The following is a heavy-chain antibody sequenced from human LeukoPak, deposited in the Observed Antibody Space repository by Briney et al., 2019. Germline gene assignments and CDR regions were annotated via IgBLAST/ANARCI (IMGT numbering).Heavy chain of an antibody. V-gene: IGHV3-23*01. D-gene: IGHD4-17*01. Sequence: PGGSLRLSCAASGFTFNNFAMSWVRQAPGKGLEWVSFISGGGRNAYYADSVKGHFTISRDNAKNTVYLQMNNLRAEDTAAYYCAKGDDYGDPDYFDYWGQGTLVTVSS. CDR2: ISGGGRNA. CDR1: GFTFNNFA. CDR3: AKGDDYGDPDYFDY. J-gene: IGHJ4*02.